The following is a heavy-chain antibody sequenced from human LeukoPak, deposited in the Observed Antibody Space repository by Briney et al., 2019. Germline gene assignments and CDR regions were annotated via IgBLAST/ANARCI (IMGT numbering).Heavy chain of an antibody. CDR3: ASGSGSYRTPYYYMDV. D-gene: IGHD3-10*01. J-gene: IGHJ6*03. V-gene: IGHV3-53*01. CDR1: GFTVSSNY. CDR2: IYSGGST. Sequence: GGSLRLSCAASGFTVSSNYLSWVRQAPGKGLEWGSVIYSGGSTYYADSVKGRFTISRDNSKNTLYLQMNNLRAEDTAVYYCASGSGSYRTPYYYMDVWGKGTTVTVCS.